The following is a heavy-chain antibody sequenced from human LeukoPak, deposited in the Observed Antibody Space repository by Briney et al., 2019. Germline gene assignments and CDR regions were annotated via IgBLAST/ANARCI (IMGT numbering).Heavy chain of an antibody. CDR1: GYTFTSYA. J-gene: IGHJ6*02. Sequence: ASVKVSCKASGYTFTSYAMNWVRQAPGQGLEWMGWINTNTGNPTYAQGFTGRFVFSLDTSVSTAYLQISSLKAEDTAVYYCAREPLSSSWSYYYYYGMDVWGQGTTATVSS. D-gene: IGHD6-13*01. CDR3: AREPLSSSWSYYYYYGMDV. V-gene: IGHV7-4-1*02. CDR2: INTNTGNP.